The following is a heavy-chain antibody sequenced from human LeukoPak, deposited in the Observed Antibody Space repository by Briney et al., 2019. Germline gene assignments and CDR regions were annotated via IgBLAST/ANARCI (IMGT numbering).Heavy chain of an antibody. CDR1: GFTFSSYA. CDR2: ISGSGGST. CDR3: ATVAAAGSPTRYYYYYGMDV. V-gene: IGHV3-23*01. D-gene: IGHD6-13*01. Sequence: PGGSLRLSCAASGFTFSSYAMSWVRQAPGKGLEWVSDISGSGGSTYYADSVKGRFTISRDNSKNTLYLQMNSLRAEDTAVYYCATVAAAGSPTRYYYYYGMDVWGQGTTVTVS. J-gene: IGHJ6*02.